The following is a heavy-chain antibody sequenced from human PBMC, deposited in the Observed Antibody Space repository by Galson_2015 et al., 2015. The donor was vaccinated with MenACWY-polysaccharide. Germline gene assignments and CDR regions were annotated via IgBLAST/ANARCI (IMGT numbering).Heavy chain of an antibody. D-gene: IGHD3-22*01. CDR3: ARAHYYDSSVPQYYFDY. V-gene: IGHV4-61*02. CDR2: T. J-gene: IGHJ4*02. Sequence: TSYNPSLNSRVTISLDTSRNQFSLRLSSVTAADTAVYYCARAHYYDSSVPQYYFDYWGQGTLVTVSS.